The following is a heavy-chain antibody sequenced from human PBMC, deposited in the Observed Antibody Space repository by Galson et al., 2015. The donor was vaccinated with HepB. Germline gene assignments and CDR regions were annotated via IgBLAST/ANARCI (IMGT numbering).Heavy chain of an antibody. CDR2: IYTSGST. CDR3: ARLRDYVWGSYRYTHFDY. Sequence: SETLSLTCAVSGGSISSYYWSWIRQPAGKGLEWIGRIYTSGSTNYNPSLKSRVTMSVDTSKNQFSLKLSSVTAADTAVYYCARLRDYVWGSYRYTHFDYWGQGTLVTVSS. V-gene: IGHV4-4*07. J-gene: IGHJ4*02. CDR1: GGSISSYY. D-gene: IGHD3-16*02.